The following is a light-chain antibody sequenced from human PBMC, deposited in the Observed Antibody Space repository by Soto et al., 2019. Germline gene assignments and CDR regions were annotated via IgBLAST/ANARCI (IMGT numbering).Light chain of an antibody. CDR3: QEYYIGWT. Sequence: LMQLPDTLSLSSGERAALSCRATQRVSSSFLAWYQHRPGQAPKLLIYDASTSDTGIPDRFSGSGSGTDFTFSISRLEPEDFGVYYCQEYYIGWTFGQGTKVDIK. CDR2: DAS. J-gene: IGKJ1*01. CDR1: QRVSSSF. V-gene: IGKV3-20*01.